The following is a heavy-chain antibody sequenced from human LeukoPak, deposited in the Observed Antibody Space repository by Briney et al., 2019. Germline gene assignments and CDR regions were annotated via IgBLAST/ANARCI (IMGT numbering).Heavy chain of an antibody. CDR2: ISSSSSYI. V-gene: IGHV3-21*01. J-gene: IGHJ6*02. CDR1: GFTFSSYS. Sequence: GGSLRLSCAASGFTFSSYSMNWVRQAPGKGLEWVSSISSSSSYIYYADSVKGRFTISRDNAKNSLYLQMNSLRAEDTAVYYCAREDIVVVPAATYYYYYGMDVWGQGTTVTVSS. D-gene: IGHD2-2*01. CDR3: AREDIVVVPAATYYYYYGMDV.